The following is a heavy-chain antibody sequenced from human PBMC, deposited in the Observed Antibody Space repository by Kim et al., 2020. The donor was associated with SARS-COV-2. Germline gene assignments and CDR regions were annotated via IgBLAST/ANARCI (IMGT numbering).Heavy chain of an antibody. J-gene: IGHJ5*02. Sequence: SETLSLTCAVYGGSFSGYYWSWIRQPPGKGLEWIGEINHSGSTNYNPSLKSRVTISVDTSKNQFSLKLSSVTAADTAVYYCARGYYDYVWGSYRNQNWFDPWGQGTLVTVSS. CDR1: GGSFSGYY. CDR2: INHSGST. V-gene: IGHV4-34*01. D-gene: IGHD3-16*02. CDR3: ARGYYDYVWGSYRNQNWFDP.